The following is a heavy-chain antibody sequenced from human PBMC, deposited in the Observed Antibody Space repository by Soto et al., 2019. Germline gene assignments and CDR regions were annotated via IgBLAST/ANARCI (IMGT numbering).Heavy chain of an antibody. J-gene: IGHJ4*02. CDR1: GLSFSDYD. Sequence: PGGCMRLSCSASGLSFSDYDMSWIRKAPGKGLEWVSLISCRSSYPYYGDSVKGRFTISRDNSKSTLYLQMGSLRAEDLAVYYCARGQMWAHFDYWGQGTQVTVSS. D-gene: IGHD1-26*01. CDR3: ARGQMWAHFDY. CDR2: ISCRSSYP. V-gene: IGHV3-11*06.